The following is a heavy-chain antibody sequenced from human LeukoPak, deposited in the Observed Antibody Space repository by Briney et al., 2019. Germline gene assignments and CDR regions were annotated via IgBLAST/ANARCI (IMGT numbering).Heavy chain of an antibody. J-gene: IGHJ4*02. CDR3: AGAVRDYGFWPFDY. Sequence: PSQTLSLTCTVSGGSISSGDYYWSWIRQPPGKGLEWIAYMYYSGSTYYNPSLKSRVTMSADTSKNQFSLKLSSVTAADTAVYYCAGAVRDYGFWPFDYWGQGTLVTVSS. CDR2: MYYSGST. V-gene: IGHV4-30-4*01. D-gene: IGHD3-3*01. CDR1: GGSISSGDYY.